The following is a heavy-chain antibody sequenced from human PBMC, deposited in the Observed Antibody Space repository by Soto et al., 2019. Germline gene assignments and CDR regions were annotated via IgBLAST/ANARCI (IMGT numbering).Heavy chain of an antibody. CDR1: GFTFSSYS. CDR3: ARDTGSGSSSIDY. CDR2: ISSSSSYI. D-gene: IGHD1-26*01. V-gene: IGHV3-21*01. Sequence: EVQLVESGGGLVKPGGSLRLSCAASGFTFSSYSMNWVRQAPGKGLEWVSSISSSSSYIYYADSVKGRFTISRDNAKNSLYLQMNSLRAEDTAVYYCARDTGSGSSSIDYWGRGTLVTVSS. J-gene: IGHJ4*02.